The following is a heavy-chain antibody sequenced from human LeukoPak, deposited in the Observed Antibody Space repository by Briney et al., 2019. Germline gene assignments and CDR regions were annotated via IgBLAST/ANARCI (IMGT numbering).Heavy chain of an antibody. D-gene: IGHD3-10*01. V-gene: IGHV4-34*01. CDR1: GGSFSGYY. CDR3: ARGPRRYGSGNLDY. Sequence: KPSETPSLTCAVYGGSFSGYYWSWIRQPPGKGLEWIGEINHSGSTNYNPSLKSRVTISVDTSKNQFSLKLSSVTAADTAVYYCARGPRRYGSGNLDYWGQGTLVTVSS. J-gene: IGHJ4*02. CDR2: INHSGST.